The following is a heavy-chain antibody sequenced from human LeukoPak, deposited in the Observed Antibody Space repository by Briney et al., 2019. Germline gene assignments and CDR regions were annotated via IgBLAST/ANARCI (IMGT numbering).Heavy chain of an antibody. CDR1: GFTFSTYA. D-gene: IGHD3-3*01. Sequence: GGSLRLSCAASGFTFSTYAMSWARQAPGKGLEWVSGISASGGSTYYADSVKGRFTISRDNSKNTLYLQMNSLRAEDTAVYYCARDDMTYYDFWSGYRGFDYWGQGTLVTVSS. CDR3: ARDDMTYYDFWSGYRGFDY. CDR2: ISASGGST. V-gene: IGHV3-23*01. J-gene: IGHJ4*02.